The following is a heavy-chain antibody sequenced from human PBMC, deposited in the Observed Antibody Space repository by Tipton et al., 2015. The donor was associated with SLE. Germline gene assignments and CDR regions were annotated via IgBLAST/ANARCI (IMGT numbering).Heavy chain of an antibody. V-gene: IGHV1-69*05. CDR3: ARAPFHIVVVPAAKDYYYGMDV. CDR1: GGTFSSYA. Sequence: QSGAEVKKPGSSVKVSCKASGGTFSSYAISWVRQAPGQGLEWMGGIIPIFGTANYAQKFQGRVTITTDESTSTAYMELSSLRSEDTAVYYCARAPFHIVVVPAAKDYYYGMDVWGQGTTVTVSS. CDR2: IIPIFGTA. D-gene: IGHD2-2*01. J-gene: IGHJ6*02.